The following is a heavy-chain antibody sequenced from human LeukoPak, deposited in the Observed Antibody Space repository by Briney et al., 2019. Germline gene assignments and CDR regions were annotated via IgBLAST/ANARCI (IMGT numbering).Heavy chain of an antibody. CDR2: IYYSGST. D-gene: IGHD3-9*01. J-gene: IGHJ6*02. Sequence: PSETLSLTCTVSGGSISSYYWSWIRQPPGKGLEWIGYIYYSGSTNYNPSLKSRVTISVDTSKNQFSLKLSSVTAADTAVYYCARLDYDILTGYPFYYGMDVWGQGTTVTVSS. CDR3: ARLDYDILTGYPFYYGMDV. V-gene: IGHV4-59*01. CDR1: GGSISSYY.